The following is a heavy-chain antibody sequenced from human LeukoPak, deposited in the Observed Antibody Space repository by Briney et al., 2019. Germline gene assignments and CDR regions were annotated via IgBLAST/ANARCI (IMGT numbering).Heavy chain of an antibody. D-gene: IGHD2-15*01. J-gene: IGHJ5*02. CDR2: IYPADSDI. CDR1: GYSINNYW. V-gene: IGHV5-51*01. Sequence: GESLQISCRGSGYSINNYWIGWVRQMPGKGLEWMGIIYPADSDIRYSPSFQGQVTISADKSISTAYLQWSSLKASDTAMYYCARQEYCSGGSCYTWFDPWGQGTLVTVSS. CDR3: ARQEYCSGGSCYTWFDP.